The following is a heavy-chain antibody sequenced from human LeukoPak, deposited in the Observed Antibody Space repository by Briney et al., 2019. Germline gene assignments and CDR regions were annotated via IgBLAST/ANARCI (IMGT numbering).Heavy chain of an antibody. CDR3: ARDLTSGYSLNDAFDI. CDR1: GGSISSYY. D-gene: IGHD3-22*01. J-gene: IGHJ3*02. V-gene: IGHV4-59*01. CDR2: IYYSGST. Sequence: PSETLSLTCTVSGGSISSYYWSWIRQPPGKGLEWIGYIYYSGSTNYNPSLNSRVTISVDTSKNQFSLKLSSVTAADTAVYYCARDLTSGYSLNDAFDIWGQGTMVTVSS.